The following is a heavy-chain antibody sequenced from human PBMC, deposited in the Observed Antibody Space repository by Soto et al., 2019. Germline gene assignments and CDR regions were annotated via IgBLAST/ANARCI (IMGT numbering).Heavy chain of an antibody. CDR1: GGSLSSSSYY. D-gene: IGHD2-2*01. J-gene: IGHJ4*02. Sequence: PSETQSVTCPVSGGSLSSSSYYWGWIRQPPGKGLEWIGSIYYSGSTYYNPSLKSRVTISVDTSKNQFSLKLSSVTAADTAVYYCANIVLVPAARVGGFDYWGQGTPVTVSS. V-gene: IGHV4-39*01. CDR2: IYYSGST. CDR3: ANIVLVPAARVGGFDY.